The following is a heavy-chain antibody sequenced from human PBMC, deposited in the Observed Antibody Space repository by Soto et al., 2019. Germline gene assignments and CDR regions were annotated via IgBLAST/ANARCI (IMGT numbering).Heavy chain of an antibody. CDR3: AREPDLYDSSGFDI. CDR2: ISYDGSNK. J-gene: IGHJ3*02. CDR1: GFTFSSYA. D-gene: IGHD3-22*01. Sequence: GGSLRLSCAASGFTFSSYAMHWVRQAPGKGLEWVAVISYDGSNKYYADSVKGRFTISRDNSKNTLYLQMNSLRAEDTAVYYCAREPDLYDSSGFDIWGQGTMVPVSS. V-gene: IGHV3-30-3*01.